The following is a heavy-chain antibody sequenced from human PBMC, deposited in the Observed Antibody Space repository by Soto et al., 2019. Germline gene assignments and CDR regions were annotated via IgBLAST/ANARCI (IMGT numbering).Heavy chain of an antibody. CDR3: AREATFLIPAAQPSHFDS. Sequence: GASVKVSCKGCGYNFMKYGINWVRQAPGQGLEWVGWISPYSGYTHSAQKFHGRLTLTTDTAASTAYMELEVLRSADTALYFCAREATFLIPAAQPSHFDSWGQGPLVTVSS. J-gene: IGHJ4*02. CDR2: ISPYSGYT. CDR1: GYNFMKYG. D-gene: IGHD2-2*01. V-gene: IGHV1-18*01.